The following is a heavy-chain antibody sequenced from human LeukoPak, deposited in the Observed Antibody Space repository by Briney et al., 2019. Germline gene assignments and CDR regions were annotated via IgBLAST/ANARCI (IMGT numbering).Heavy chain of an antibody. J-gene: IGHJ6*02. Sequence: GASVKVSCKPSDYDFLIYTLTWGGQFPGQGPEWMGWMNTNTGKATYAQDFRGRFVFSFDSSVSTAYLEITSLKAADTAVYYCAREEGGLDVWGQGTTVIVSS. CDR2: MNTNTGKA. CDR1: DYDFLIYT. V-gene: IGHV7-4-1*02. CDR3: AREEGGLDV.